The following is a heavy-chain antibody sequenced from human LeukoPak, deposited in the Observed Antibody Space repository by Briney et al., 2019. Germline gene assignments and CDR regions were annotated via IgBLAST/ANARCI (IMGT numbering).Heavy chain of an antibody. V-gene: IGHV4-34*01. CDR2: INHSGST. CDR1: GGSFSGYY. Sequence: SSETLSLTCAVYGGSFSGYYWSWIRQPPGKGLEWIGEINHSGSTNYNPSLKSRVTISVDTSKNRFSLKLSSVTAADTAVYYCARTVMGVLDYWGQGTLVTVSS. D-gene: IGHD2-8*01. CDR3: ARTVMGVLDY. J-gene: IGHJ4*02.